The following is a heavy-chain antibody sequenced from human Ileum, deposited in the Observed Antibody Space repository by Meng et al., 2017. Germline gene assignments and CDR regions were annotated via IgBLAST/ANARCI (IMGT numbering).Heavy chain of an antibody. V-gene: IGHV1-8*01. Sequence: QVRLVQAGAEMNTPGATMKVPCTASGYTFTTNDINCVRQAPGQGLEWMGWVSPSSGNTHYEQKFQGRVTMTRDISISTVYMELTSLKSDDTSVYYCARGVGDLGDYWGQGTLVTVSS. CDR2: VSPSSGNT. CDR1: GYTFTTND. D-gene: IGHD3-16*01. J-gene: IGHJ4*02. CDR3: ARGVGDLGDY.